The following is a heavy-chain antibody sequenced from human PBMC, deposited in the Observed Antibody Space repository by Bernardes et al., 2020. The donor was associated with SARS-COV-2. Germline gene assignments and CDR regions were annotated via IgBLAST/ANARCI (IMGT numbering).Heavy chain of an antibody. D-gene: IGHD3-10*01. CDR1: GYIFTHYY. V-gene: IGHV1-2*02. CDR2: INPSSGVT. Sequence: ASVNVSCKASGYIFTHYYIHWVRPAPGQGFAWMGWINPSSGVTNYAQKFQGGVTMTRDTSISTAYMELSSLGADDTAVFYCARGPISSIDYWGQGSLVTVSS. J-gene: IGHJ4*02. CDR3: ARGPISSIDY.